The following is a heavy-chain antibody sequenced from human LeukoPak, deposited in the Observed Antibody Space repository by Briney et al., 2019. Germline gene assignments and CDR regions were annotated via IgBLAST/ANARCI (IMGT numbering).Heavy chain of an antibody. CDR2: IYYTGNT. Sequence: SETLSLTCTVSGGSISSYYWSWIRQPPGRGVEWIGYIYYTGNTNYNPSLKSRVTISVDTSKNQFSLKLTSVTAADTATYYCARWGYFDSSGYFVVDYWGQGALVTVSS. CDR3: ARWGYFDSSGYFVVDY. D-gene: IGHD3-22*01. J-gene: IGHJ4*02. CDR1: GGSISSYY. V-gene: IGHV4-59*01.